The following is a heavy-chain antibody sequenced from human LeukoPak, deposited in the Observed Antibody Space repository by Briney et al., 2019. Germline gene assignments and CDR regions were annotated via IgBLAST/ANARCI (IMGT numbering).Heavy chain of an antibody. Sequence: SETLSLTCAVYGGSFSGYYWSWIRQPPGKGLEWIGEINHSGSTNYNPSLKSRVTISVDTSKNQFSPKLSSVTAADTAVYYCAACIAARPIDYCGQGTLVTVSS. J-gene: IGHJ4*02. D-gene: IGHD6-6*01. CDR3: AACIAARPIDY. CDR1: GGSFSGYY. CDR2: INHSGST. V-gene: IGHV4-34*01.